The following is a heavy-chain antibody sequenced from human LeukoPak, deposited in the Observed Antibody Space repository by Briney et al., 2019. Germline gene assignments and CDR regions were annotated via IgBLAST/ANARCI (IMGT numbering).Heavy chain of an antibody. Sequence: GGSLRLSCAASGFRFSDYAIHWVRQAPGKGLQWLAVISGDGSHQYYRDSVRDRFTISRDNSKNMVYLQMNSLRAEDTAVYYCARGSLAYGGDYWGQGTLVTVSS. J-gene: IGHJ4*02. D-gene: IGHD3-16*01. V-gene: IGHV3-30*03. CDR1: GFRFSDYA. CDR3: ARGSLAYGGDY. CDR2: ISGDGSHQ.